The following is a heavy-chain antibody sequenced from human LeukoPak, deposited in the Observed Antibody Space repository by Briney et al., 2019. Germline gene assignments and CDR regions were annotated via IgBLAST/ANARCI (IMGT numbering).Heavy chain of an antibody. CDR3: AKEMRGNSGVDY. J-gene: IGHJ4*02. Sequence: GRSLRLSCAASGFTFDDYAMHWVRQAPGKGLEWVSGISWNSGSTGYADSVKGRFTISRDNAKNSLYLQMNSLRAEDTALYYCAKEMRGNSGVDYWGQGTLVTVSS. CDR2: ISWNSGST. V-gene: IGHV3-9*01. CDR1: GFTFDDYA. D-gene: IGHD4-23*01.